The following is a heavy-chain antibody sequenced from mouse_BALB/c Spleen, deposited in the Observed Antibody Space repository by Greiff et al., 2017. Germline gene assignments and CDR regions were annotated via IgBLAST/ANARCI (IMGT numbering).Heavy chain of an antibody. Sequence: DVMLVESGGDLVKPGGSLKLSCAASGFTFSSYGMSWVRQTPDKRLEWVATISSGGSNTYYPDSVKGRFTISRDNAKNTLYLQMSSLKSEDTAMSYGTVHVTVSAAWCAYWGKGTLVTASA. CDR2: ISSGGSNT. CDR3: TVHVTVSAAWCAY. V-gene: IGHV5-6*02. D-gene: IGHD1-1*01. J-gene: IGHJ3*01. CDR1: GFTFSSYG.